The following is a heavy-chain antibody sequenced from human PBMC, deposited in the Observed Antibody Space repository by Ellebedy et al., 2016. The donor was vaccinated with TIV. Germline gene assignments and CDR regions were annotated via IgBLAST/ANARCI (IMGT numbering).Heavy chain of an antibody. CDR1: GYTFINYD. J-gene: IGHJ5*01. CDR2: IIPMVRVV. V-gene: IGHV1-69*04. Sequence: SVKVSCXASGYTFINYDITWVRQAPGQGLEWMGRIIPMVRVVKYAQKFQDRVTITADKSTCTTYMELSSLRSEDTAVYYSARHLYSSSWYDDSWGQGTLVAVSS. D-gene: IGHD6-13*01. CDR3: ARHLYSSSWYDDS.